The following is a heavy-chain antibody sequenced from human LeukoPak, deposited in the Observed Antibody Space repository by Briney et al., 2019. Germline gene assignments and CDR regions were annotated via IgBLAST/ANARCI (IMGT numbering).Heavy chain of an antibody. V-gene: IGHV3-30*04. CDR1: GFTFSSYV. Sequence: PGGSLRLSCAASGFTFSSYVMHWVRQAPGKGLEWVAIISYDGSNEYYADSVKGRFTISRDNSKNTLYLQMNSLRAEDTAVYYCAKDRRYDSSGYSPYYFDYWGQGTLVTVSS. J-gene: IGHJ4*02. CDR2: ISYDGSNE. D-gene: IGHD3-22*01. CDR3: AKDRRYDSSGYSPYYFDY.